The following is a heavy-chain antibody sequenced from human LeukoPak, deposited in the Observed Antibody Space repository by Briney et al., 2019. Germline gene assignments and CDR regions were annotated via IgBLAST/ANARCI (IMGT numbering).Heavy chain of an antibody. V-gene: IGHV4-34*01. J-gene: IGHJ4*02. D-gene: IGHD3-9*01. Sequence: PSETLSLTCAVYGGSFSGYYWSWIRQPPGKGLEWIGEINRSGSTNYNPSLKSRVTISVDTSKNQFSLKLSSVTAADTAVYYCARGIRYFDWLLLGYYFDYWGQGTLVTVSS. CDR2: INRSGST. CDR1: GGSFSGYY. CDR3: ARGIRYFDWLLLGYYFDY.